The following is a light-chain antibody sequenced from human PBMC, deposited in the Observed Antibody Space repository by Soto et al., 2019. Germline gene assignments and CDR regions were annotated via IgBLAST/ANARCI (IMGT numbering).Light chain of an antibody. V-gene: IGLV2-14*01. Sequence: QSALTQPASVSGSPGQSITISCTGTSSDVGGYNYVSWYQQHPGKAPKLMIYEVSNRPSGVSNRFSGSKSGNTASLPISGLQAEDEAEYYCSSYTSSSTPGVFGGGTKVPVL. J-gene: IGLJ3*02. CDR3: SSYTSSSTPGV. CDR1: SSDVGGYNY. CDR2: EVS.